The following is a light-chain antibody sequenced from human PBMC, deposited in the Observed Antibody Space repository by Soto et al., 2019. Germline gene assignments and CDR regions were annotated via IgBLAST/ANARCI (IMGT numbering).Light chain of an antibody. Sequence: SVLTQPPSASGTPGQRVTISCSGSRSNIGSNSVSWYQQLPGTAPKLLIYNNNQRPSGVPDRISGSKSGTSGSLAISGLQSGDEADYYCAAWDDSLNGYVFGTGTKVTVL. J-gene: IGLJ1*01. V-gene: IGLV1-44*01. CDR1: RSNIGSNS. CDR2: NNN. CDR3: AAWDDSLNGYV.